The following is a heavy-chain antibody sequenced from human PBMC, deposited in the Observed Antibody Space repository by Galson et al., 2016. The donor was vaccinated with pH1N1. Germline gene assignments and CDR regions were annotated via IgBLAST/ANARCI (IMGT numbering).Heavy chain of an antibody. V-gene: IGHV3-23*01. J-gene: IGHJ5*02. CDR2: ISGRGGSR. D-gene: IGHD3-10*01. CDR3: AKEGQWYGANWFDP. CDR1: GFTFGTHA. Sequence: SLRLSCAASGFTFGTHAMTWVRQAPGKGLQWVAVISGRGGSREYADSVKGRFTISRDNSKNTLYLQMNSVRVGDTGIYYCAKEGQWYGANWFDPWGQGTPVTVSS.